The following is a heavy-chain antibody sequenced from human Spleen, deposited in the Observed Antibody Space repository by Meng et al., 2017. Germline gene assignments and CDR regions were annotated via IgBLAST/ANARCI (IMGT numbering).Heavy chain of an antibody. J-gene: IGHJ5*02. CDR3: AHSPSTFNWFDP. CDR1: GFSLSTSGVG. D-gene: IGHD3-16*01. CDR2: IHWDDDK. Sequence: QITLKESGPTLVKATQTLTLTRTFPGFSLSTSGVGVAWIRQPPGKALEWLALIHWDDDKRYRPSLKSRLTITKDTSKNQVVLTMTNMNPVDTATYYCAHSPSTFNWFDPWGQGTLVTVSS. V-gene: IGHV2-5*02.